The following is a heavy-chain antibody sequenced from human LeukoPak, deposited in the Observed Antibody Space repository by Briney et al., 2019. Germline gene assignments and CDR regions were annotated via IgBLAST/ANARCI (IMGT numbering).Heavy chain of an antibody. CDR2: MNPNSGNT. V-gene: IGHV1-8*01. CDR3: ARGRYNFNSGGYDLVGDY. J-gene: IGHJ4*02. D-gene: IGHD6-19*01. CDR1: GYTFTSYD. Sequence: ASVKVSCKASGYTFTSYDINWVRQATGQGLEWMGWMNPNSGNTGYAQKFQGRVTMTRNTSISTAYMELSSLRSEDTAVYYCARGRYNFNSGGYDLVGDYWGQGTLVTVSS.